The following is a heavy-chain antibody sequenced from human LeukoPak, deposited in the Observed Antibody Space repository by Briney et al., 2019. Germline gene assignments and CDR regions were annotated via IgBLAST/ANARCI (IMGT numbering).Heavy chain of an antibody. CDR1: GFSFSNYE. Sequence: GGSLRLSCAASGFSFSNYEMNWVRQAPGKGLEWVSYISSSGSTIYYADSVKGRFTISRDNAKNSLYLQMNSLRAEDTAVYYCARDLCSGGSCSDYWGQGTLVTDSS. J-gene: IGHJ4*02. D-gene: IGHD2-15*01. CDR2: ISSSGSTI. CDR3: ARDLCSGGSCSDY. V-gene: IGHV3-48*03.